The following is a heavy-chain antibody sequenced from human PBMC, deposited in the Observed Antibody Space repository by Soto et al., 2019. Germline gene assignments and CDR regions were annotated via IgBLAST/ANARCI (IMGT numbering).Heavy chain of an antibody. V-gene: IGHV3-66*01. CDR2: LYSGGIT. D-gene: IGHD4-17*01. CDR3: AREDYGDSHDY. CDR1: GFTVSSYY. J-gene: IGHJ4*02. Sequence: GSLRVSCAGSGFTVSSYYMTWVRQAPGKGLEWVSVLYSGGITKYADSVKGRFTIFRDISKNTLHLQMSSLRVEDTAVYYCAREDYGDSHDYWGQGTLVTVSS.